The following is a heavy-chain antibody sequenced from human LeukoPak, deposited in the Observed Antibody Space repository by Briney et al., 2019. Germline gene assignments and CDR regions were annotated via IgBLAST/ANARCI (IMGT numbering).Heavy chain of an antibody. J-gene: IGHJ4*02. CDR1: GFIFSSYA. Sequence: SGGSLRLSCAASGFIFSSYAMSWVRQAPGKGLEWVANIKQDGSEKYYVDSVKGRFTISRDNAKDSLYLQMNSLRAEDTAVYYCAREVRDSSGYYYIAVDYWGQGTLVTVSS. D-gene: IGHD3-22*01. CDR2: IKQDGSEK. V-gene: IGHV3-7*01. CDR3: AREVRDSSGYYYIAVDY.